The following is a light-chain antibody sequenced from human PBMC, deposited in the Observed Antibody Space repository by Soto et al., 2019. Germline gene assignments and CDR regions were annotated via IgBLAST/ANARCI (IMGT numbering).Light chain of an antibody. V-gene: IGKV1-27*01. CDR1: QGISNY. CDR3: QKYNSAPWT. Sequence: DIKMTQSPSSLSASVGDRVTITCRASQGISNYLAWYQQKPGKVPKLLIYAASTLQSGVPSRFSGSGSGTDFTLTISSLQPEDVATYYCQKYNSAPWTFGQVTKVEIK. CDR2: AAS. J-gene: IGKJ1*01.